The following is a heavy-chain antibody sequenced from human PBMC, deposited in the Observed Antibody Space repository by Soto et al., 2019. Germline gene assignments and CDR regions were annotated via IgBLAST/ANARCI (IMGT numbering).Heavy chain of an antibody. J-gene: IGHJ4*02. V-gene: IGHV3-30*18. CDR3: ANLGEGGSYESRAPYYFDY. CDR1: GFTFSSYG. CDR2: ISYDGSNK. Sequence: VQLVESGGGVVQPGRSLRLSCAASGFTFSSYGMHWVRQAPGKGLEWVAVISYDGSNKYYADSVKGRFTISRDNSKNTLYLQMNSLRAEDTAVYYCANLGEGGSYESRAPYYFDYWGQGTLVTVSS. D-gene: IGHD1-26*01.